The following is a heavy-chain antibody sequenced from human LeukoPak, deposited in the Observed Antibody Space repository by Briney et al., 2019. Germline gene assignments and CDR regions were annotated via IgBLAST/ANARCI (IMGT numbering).Heavy chain of an antibody. D-gene: IGHD4-17*01. CDR2: ISAYNGNT. CDR1: GYTFTSYG. V-gene: IGHV1-18*01. J-gene: IGHJ6*02. CDR3: ARGGLHDYGDYPVRYYYYYGMDV. Sequence: ASVKVSCKASGYTFTSYGISWVRQAPGRGLDWMGWISAYNGNTNYAQNLQGRVTITTNTSTSTAYMEMRSLRSDDTAVYYCARGGLHDYGDYPVRYYYYYGMDVWGQGTTVTVSS.